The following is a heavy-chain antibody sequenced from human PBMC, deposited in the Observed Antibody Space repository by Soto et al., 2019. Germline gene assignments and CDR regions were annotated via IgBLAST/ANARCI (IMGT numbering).Heavy chain of an antibody. V-gene: IGHV4-34*02. J-gene: IGHJ5*02. CDR3: ARTDIVTTNWFDP. D-gene: IGHD5-12*01. Sequence: QVHLQQWGAGLLKPSETLSLTCAVYGESFIGYYWTWIRQPPGKGLEWIGEINHRGSTNYNPSLKGRVTISIDTSKNQFSLKLTSVTAADTSVYYCARTDIVTTNWFDPWGQGTQVTVSS. CDR1: GESFIGYY. CDR2: INHRGST.